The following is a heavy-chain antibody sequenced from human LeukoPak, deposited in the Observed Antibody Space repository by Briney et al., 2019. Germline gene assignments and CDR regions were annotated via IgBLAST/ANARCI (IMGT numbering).Heavy chain of an antibody. J-gene: IGHJ6*02. D-gene: IGHD6-25*01. CDR2: IYYSGST. CDR1: GGSISSGDYY. Sequence: SQTLSLTCTVSGGSISSGDYYWSWIRQPPGKGLEWIGYIYYSGSTYYNPSLKSRVTISVDTSKNQFSLKLSSVTAADTAVYYCARERPGSGVSYGMDVGGQGTTVTVSS. CDR3: ARERPGSGVSYGMDV. V-gene: IGHV4-30-4*01.